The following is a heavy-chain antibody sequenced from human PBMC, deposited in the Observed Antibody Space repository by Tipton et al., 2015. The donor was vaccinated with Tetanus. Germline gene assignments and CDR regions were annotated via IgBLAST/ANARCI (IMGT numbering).Heavy chain of an antibody. Sequence: TLSLTCSVSGGSISYYYWSWIRQSPGKGLEWIGHIYYNGSTKYNPSLKSRATVSLDTSKKHFSLRLSSVTAADTAVYYCARGGLCVGPACAGISPLLDVWGRGTLVTVSS. CDR3: ARGGLCVGPACAGISPLLDV. CDR2: IYYNGST. V-gene: IGHV4-59*01. J-gene: IGHJ2*01. D-gene: IGHD2-15*01. CDR1: GGSISYYY.